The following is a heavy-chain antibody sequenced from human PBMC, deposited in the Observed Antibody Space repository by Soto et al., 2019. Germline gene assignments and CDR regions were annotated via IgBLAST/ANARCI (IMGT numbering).Heavy chain of an antibody. CDR2: ISHDGSNK. J-gene: IGHJ4*02. Sequence: QVQLVESGGGVVQPGRSLRLSCVASGFTFSNHGMHWVRQAPGKGLEWVAVISHDGSNKYYADSVKGRFTISRDNSKNTLFLQMNSLRPEDTAVYYCAKSEPNDYWGQGTLVTVSS. V-gene: IGHV3-30*18. D-gene: IGHD1-26*01. CDR3: AKSEPNDY. CDR1: GFTFSNHG.